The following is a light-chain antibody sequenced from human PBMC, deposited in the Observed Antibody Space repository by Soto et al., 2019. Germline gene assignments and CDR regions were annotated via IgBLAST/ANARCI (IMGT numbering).Light chain of an antibody. CDR3: QQRRNWPPYT. Sequence: EIVLTQSPATLSLSPGERATLSCRASQSVSSYLAWYQQKPGQAPRLLIYDASNKATGIPARFSGSGSGTDFTLTISSLEPEGFAVYYCQQRRNWPPYTFGQGTKLEIK. J-gene: IGKJ2*01. CDR2: DAS. V-gene: IGKV3-11*01. CDR1: QSVSSY.